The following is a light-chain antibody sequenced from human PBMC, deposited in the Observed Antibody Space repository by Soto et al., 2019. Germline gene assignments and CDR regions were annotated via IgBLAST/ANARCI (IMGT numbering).Light chain of an antibody. CDR3: QTWGTGGGEGV. CDR2: LNSDGSH. CDR1: SGHSSYA. V-gene: IGLV4-69*01. Sequence: QPVLTQSPSASASLGASVKLTCTLSSGHSSYAIAWHQQQPQKGPRFLMKLNSDGSHRKGDGIPDRFSGSSSGAERYLTISSLQSEDEADYYCQTWGTGGGEGVFGGGTKLTVL. J-gene: IGLJ3*02.